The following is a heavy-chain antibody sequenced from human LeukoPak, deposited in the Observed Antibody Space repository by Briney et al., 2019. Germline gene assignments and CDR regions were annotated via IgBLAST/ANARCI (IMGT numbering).Heavy chain of an antibody. CDR2: IKQDGSEK. Sequence: GGSLRLSCAVSGFTFSNYWMSWVRQAPGRGLEWVANIKQDGSEKYYADSVKGRFTTSRDNTKNSLYLQMNSLRAEDTAVYYCAKVRGVIDYGDYFSQEHYGMDVWGQGTTVTVSS. CDR3: AKVRGVIDYGDYFSQEHYGMDV. V-gene: IGHV3-7*03. D-gene: IGHD4-17*01. J-gene: IGHJ6*02. CDR1: GFTFSNYW.